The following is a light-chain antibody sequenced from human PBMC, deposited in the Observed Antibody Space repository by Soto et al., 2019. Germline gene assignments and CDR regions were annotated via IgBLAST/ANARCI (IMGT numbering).Light chain of an antibody. CDR3: QAHVSSPRGVT. CDR2: GAS. J-gene: IGKJ5*01. Sequence: EIVLTQSPGTLSLSPGERATLSCRASQSFTTNSLAWYQQKCGQAPRLLIYGASSRATGIPDRFSGGGSGTDFALTISRLEPEDFAVYYCQAHVSSPRGVTFGQGTRLEMK. V-gene: IGKV3-20*01. CDR1: QSFTTNS.